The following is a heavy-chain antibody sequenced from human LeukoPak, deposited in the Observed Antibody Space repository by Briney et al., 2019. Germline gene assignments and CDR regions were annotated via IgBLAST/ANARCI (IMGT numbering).Heavy chain of an antibody. D-gene: IGHD6-19*01. CDR1: GFTFSSYW. CDR3: ARDESVAGKSIDY. Sequence: GGSLRLSCAASGFTFSSYWMSWVRQAPGKGLEWVANIKQDGSEKYYVDSVKGRFTISRDNARNSLYLQMNSLRAEDTAVYYCARDESVAGKSIDYWGQGTLVTVSS. CDR2: IKQDGSEK. J-gene: IGHJ4*02. V-gene: IGHV3-7*01.